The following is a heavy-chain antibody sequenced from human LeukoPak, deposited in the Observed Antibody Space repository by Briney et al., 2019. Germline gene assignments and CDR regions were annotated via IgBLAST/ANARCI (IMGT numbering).Heavy chain of an antibody. CDR1: GGTFSSCA. J-gene: IGHJ4*02. CDR3: ASHSSSWYNQWVTFDY. V-gene: IGHV1-69*13. CDR2: IIPIFGTA. Sequence: SVKVSCKASGGTFSSCAISWVRQAPGQGLEWMGGIIPIFGTANYAQKFQGRVTITADESTSTAYMELSSLRSEDTAVYYCASHSSSWYNQWVTFDYWGQGTLVTVSS. D-gene: IGHD6-13*01.